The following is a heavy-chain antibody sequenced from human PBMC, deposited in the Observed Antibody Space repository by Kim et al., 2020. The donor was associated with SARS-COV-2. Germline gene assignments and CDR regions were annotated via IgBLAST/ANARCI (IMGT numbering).Heavy chain of an antibody. V-gene: IGHV4-30-2*04. Sequence: LMSRVTISVDTSQNQFSLKLSFVTVADTAVYYCARYALIAAAGTRWFDPWGQGTLVTVSS. CDR3: ARYALIAAAGTRWFDP. D-gene: IGHD6-13*01. J-gene: IGHJ5*02.